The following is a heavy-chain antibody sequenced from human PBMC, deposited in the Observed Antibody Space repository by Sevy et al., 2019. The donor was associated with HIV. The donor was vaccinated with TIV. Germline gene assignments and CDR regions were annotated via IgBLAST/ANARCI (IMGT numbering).Heavy chain of an antibody. CDR2: ISSSCSTI. D-gene: IGHD3-10*01. CDR1: GFTFSDYY. Sequence: GGSLRLSCAASGFTFSDYYMSWIRQAPGKGLEWVSYISSSCSTIYYADSVKGRFTISRDNAKNSLYLQMNSLRAEDTAVYYCARVPNQNDYGSGSYYNSGWFDPWGQGTLVTVSS. CDR3: ARVPNQNDYGSGSYYNSGWFDP. J-gene: IGHJ5*02. V-gene: IGHV3-11*01.